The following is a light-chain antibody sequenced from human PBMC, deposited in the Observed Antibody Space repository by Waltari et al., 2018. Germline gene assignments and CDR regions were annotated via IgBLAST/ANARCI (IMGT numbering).Light chain of an antibody. CDR3: SSFTDNYTLI. CDR1: SSDIGGYNS. V-gene: IGLV2-14*03. J-gene: IGLJ2*01. CDR2: DVP. Sequence: QSALTQPASVSGSPGQSITISCTGTSSDIGGYNSVSWYQQHPGKAPKFLLYDVPKRPSGVSNRFSGSKSGNTASLTISGLQAEDEADYYCSSFTDNYTLIFGGGTKLTVL.